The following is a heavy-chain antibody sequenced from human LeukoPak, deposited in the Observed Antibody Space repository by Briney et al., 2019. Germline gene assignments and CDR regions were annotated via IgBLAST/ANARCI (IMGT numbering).Heavy chain of an antibody. CDR2: IIPIFGTA. Sequence: KVSCKASGGTFSSYAISWVRQAPGQGLEWMGGIIPIFGTANYAQKFQGRVTITADKSTSTAYMELSSLRSEDTAVYYCARGRYSSGWRNYYYYYMDVWGKGTTVAISS. V-gene: IGHV1-69*06. CDR1: GGTFSSYA. D-gene: IGHD6-19*01. CDR3: ARGRYSSGWRNYYYYYMDV. J-gene: IGHJ6*03.